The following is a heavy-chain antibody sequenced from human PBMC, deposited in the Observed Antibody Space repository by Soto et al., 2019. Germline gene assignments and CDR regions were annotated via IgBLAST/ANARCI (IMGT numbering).Heavy chain of an antibody. Sequence: GGSLRLSCAASGFTFSTYWMSWVRQAPGKGLEWVSYISSSSATIYYADSVKGRFTISRDNAKNSLYLQMNSLRDEDTAVYYCARAAATVVTPSRAFDVWGQGTMVTVSS. CDR1: GFTFSTYW. J-gene: IGHJ3*01. CDR3: ARAAATVVTPSRAFDV. D-gene: IGHD4-17*01. V-gene: IGHV3-48*02. CDR2: ISSSSATI.